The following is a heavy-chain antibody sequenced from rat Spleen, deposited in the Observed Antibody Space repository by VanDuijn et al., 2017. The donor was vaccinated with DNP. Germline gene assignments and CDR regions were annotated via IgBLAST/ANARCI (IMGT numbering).Heavy chain of an antibody. Sequence: EVQLVESGGGLVQPGRSLKLSCAASGFTFSNYGMAWVRQAPKKGLEWVATIIYDGSSTFYRDSVTGRFTISRDFAKSTLYLQMDSLRSEDSATYYCTTRGNYGGYDYWGQGVMVTVSS. J-gene: IGHJ2*01. CDR1: GFTFSNYG. CDR2: IIYDGSST. CDR3: TTRGNYGGYDY. D-gene: IGHD1-11*01. V-gene: IGHV5S10*01.